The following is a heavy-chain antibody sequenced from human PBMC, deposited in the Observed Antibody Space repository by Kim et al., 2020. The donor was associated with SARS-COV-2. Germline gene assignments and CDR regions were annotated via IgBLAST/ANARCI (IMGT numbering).Heavy chain of an antibody. J-gene: IGHJ3*02. CDR2: IYSGGSI. Sequence: GGSLRLSCAASGFTVSSNYMSWVRQAPGKGLEWVSVIYSGGSIYYADSVKGRFTISRDISKNTLYLQMNSLRAEDTAVYYCARGYYGSGSYDAFDIWGQGTMVTVSS. V-gene: IGHV3-53*01. CDR1: GFTVSSNY. CDR3: ARGYYGSGSYDAFDI. D-gene: IGHD3-10*01.